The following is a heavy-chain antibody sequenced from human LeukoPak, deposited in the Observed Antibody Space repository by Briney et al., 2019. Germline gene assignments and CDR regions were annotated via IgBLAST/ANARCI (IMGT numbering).Heavy chain of an antibody. V-gene: IGHV3-9*01. D-gene: IGHD2-21*01. CDR1: GFTFDDYA. CDR3: AEESEHITYFDY. J-gene: IGHJ4*02. CDR2: ISWNSGSI. Sequence: GRSLRLSCAASGFTFDDYAMHWVRQAPGKGLEWVSGISWNSGSIGYADSVKGRFTISRDNAKNSLYLQMNSLRAEDTALYYCAEESEHITYFDYWGQGTLVTVSS.